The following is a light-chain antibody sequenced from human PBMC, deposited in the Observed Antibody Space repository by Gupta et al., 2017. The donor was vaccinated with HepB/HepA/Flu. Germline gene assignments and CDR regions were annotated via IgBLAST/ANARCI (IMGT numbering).Light chain of an antibody. CDR2: QDS. CDR3: QAWDSSTARYV. CDR1: KLGDKY. V-gene: IGLV3-1*01. J-gene: IGLJ1*01. Sequence: SYDLTQPPSVSVSPGQTASITCSGDKLGDKYACWCQQKPGPSPVLVIYQDSKRPSGIPERFSGSNSGNTATLTIRGTQAMDEADYYCQAWDSSTARYVFGTGTKVTVL.